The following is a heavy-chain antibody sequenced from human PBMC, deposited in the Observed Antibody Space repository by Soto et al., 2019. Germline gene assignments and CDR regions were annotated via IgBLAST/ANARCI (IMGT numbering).Heavy chain of an antibody. CDR2: IYYSGST. J-gene: IGHJ5*02. Sequence: PSETLSLTCTVSGGSISSYYWSWIRQPPGKGLEWIGYIYYSGSTNYNPSLKSRVTISVDTSKNQFSLKLSSVTAADTAVYYCARVNTIFGVVNHRGWFDPWGQGTLVTVSS. D-gene: IGHD3-3*01. V-gene: IGHV4-59*01. CDR3: ARVNTIFGVVNHRGWFDP. CDR1: GGSISSYY.